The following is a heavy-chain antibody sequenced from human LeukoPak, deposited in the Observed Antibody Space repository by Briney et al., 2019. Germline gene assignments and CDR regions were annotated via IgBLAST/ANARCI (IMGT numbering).Heavy chain of an antibody. J-gene: IGHJ5*02. CDR3: AGAGGYNWFDP. V-gene: IGHV4-30-2*01. CDR1: GGSISSGGYS. CDR2: IYHSGST. Sequence: SQTLSLTCAVSGGSISSGGYSWSWLRQPPGKGLEWIGYIYHSGSTYYNPSLKSRVTISVDRSKNQFSLKLSSVTAADTAVYYCAGAGGYNWFDPWGQGTLVTVSS. D-gene: IGHD3-16*01.